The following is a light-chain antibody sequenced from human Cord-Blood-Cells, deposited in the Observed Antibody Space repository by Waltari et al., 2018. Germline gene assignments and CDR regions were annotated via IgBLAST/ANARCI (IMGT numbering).Light chain of an antibody. J-gene: IGLJ1*01. CDR1: SSDVCGYNY. CDR2: DVS. CDR3: SSYTSSSTYV. Sequence: QSALTPPASVSGSPGKSITISCTGTSSDVCGYNYVSWYQQHPGKAPKLMIYDVSNRPSGVSNRFSGSKSGNTASLTISGLQAENEADYYCSSYTSSSTYVFGTGTKVTVL. V-gene: IGLV2-14*01.